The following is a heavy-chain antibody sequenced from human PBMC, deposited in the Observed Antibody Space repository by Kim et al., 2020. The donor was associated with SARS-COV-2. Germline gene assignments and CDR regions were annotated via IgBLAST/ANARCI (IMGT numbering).Heavy chain of an antibody. V-gene: IGHV4-31*03. J-gene: IGHJ4*02. D-gene: IGHD3-10*01. CDR3: ARDSYGSGSIDY. Sequence: SETLSLTCTVSGGSISSGGYYWSWIRQHPGKGLEWIGYIYYSGSTYYNPSLKSRVTISVDTSKNQFSLKLSSVTAADTAVYYCARDSYGSGSIDYWGQGTLVTVSS. CDR2: IYYSGST. CDR1: GGSISSGGYY.